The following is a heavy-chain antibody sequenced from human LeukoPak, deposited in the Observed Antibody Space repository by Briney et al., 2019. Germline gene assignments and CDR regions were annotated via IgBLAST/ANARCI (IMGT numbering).Heavy chain of an antibody. CDR3: ARVLWFGEFIDY. CDR1: GYSFTSYG. D-gene: IGHD3-10*01. Sequence: ASVKVSCKASGYSFTSYGISWVRQAHGQGLEWMGWISAYNGNTNYAQELQGRVTMTTDTSTSTAYMELRSLRSDDTAVYYCARVLWFGEFIDYWGQGTLVTVSS. CDR2: ISAYNGNT. J-gene: IGHJ4*02. V-gene: IGHV1-18*01.